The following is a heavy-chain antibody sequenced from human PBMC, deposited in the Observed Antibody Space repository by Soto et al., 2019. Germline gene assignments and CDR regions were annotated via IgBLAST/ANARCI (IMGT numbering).Heavy chain of an antibody. V-gene: IGHV4-59*12. J-gene: IGHJ6*02. D-gene: IGHD3-22*01. CDR2: IHYSGST. CDR3: AREGGYFDTSGSGVYHYHGVDV. Sequence: PSETLSLTCTVSGGSISGSYWSWIRQTPGKVLEWVGYIHYSGSTNYNPSLKSRVTMSLDTSRNQFSLKLSSVAAADTAVYYCAREGGYFDTSGSGVYHYHGVDVWGQGTTVTVSS. CDR1: GGSISGSY.